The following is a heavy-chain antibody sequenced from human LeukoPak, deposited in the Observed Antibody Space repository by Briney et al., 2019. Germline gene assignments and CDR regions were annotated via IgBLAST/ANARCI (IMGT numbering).Heavy chain of an antibody. CDR2: ISGSGGST. Sequence: GGSLRLSCAASGFTFSSYAMSWVRQAPGKGLEWVSAISGSGGSTYYADSVKGRFTISRDNSKDTLYLKMTSLRAEDTAVYYCAKDGSLYYDSSEWGAQHWGQGTLVTVSP. V-gene: IGHV3-23*01. J-gene: IGHJ1*01. D-gene: IGHD3-22*01. CDR3: AKDGSLYYDSSEWGAQH. CDR1: GFTFSSYA.